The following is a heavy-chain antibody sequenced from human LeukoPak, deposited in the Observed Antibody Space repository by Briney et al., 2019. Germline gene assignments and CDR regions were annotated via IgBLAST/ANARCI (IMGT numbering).Heavy chain of an antibody. CDR2: MYYSGST. J-gene: IGHJ4*02. CDR1: GGSISSYY. Sequence: SETLSLTCTVSGGSISSYYWSWIRQPPGKGLDWIGSMYYSGSTNYKPSLKSRVTISVDTSKNQFSLKLSSVTAADTAVYYCARGVYYPGYYFDYWGQGALVTVSS. D-gene: IGHD3-22*01. V-gene: IGHV4-59*08. CDR3: ARGVYYPGYYFDY.